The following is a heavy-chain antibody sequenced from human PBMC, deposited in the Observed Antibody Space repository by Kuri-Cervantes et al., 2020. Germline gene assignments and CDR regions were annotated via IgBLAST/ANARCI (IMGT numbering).Heavy chain of an antibody. D-gene: IGHD3-10*01. CDR3: TRGPRNYGFDY. V-gene: IGHV1-8*02. CDR1: EYTFATYE. J-gene: IGHJ4*02. Sequence: ASVKVSCKASEYTFATYEINWVRQATGQGLEWMGWMNPNNGNTGYAQKFQGRVTMTRSTSISTAYMELSSLTSEDTAVYYCTRGPRNYGFDYWGQGTLVTVSS. CDR2: MNPNNGNT.